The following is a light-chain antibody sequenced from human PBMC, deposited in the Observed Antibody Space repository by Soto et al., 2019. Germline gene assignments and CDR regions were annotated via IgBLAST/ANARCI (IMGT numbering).Light chain of an antibody. CDR2: VGTGGIVG. V-gene: IGLV9-49*01. J-gene: IGLJ2*01. CDR1: SGYSNYK. CDR3: GADHGSGSNFCVV. Sequence: QSVLTQPPSASASLGASVTLTCTLSSGYSNYKVDWYQQRPGKGPRFVMRVGTGGIVGSKGDGIPDRFSVLGSGLNRYLTIKNIQEEDESDYHCGADHGSGSNFCVVFGGGTKRTVL.